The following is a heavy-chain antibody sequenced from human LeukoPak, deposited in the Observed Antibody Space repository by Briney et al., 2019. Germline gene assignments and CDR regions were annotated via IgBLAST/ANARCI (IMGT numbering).Heavy chain of an antibody. CDR3: ARGTVAVNYYYYGMDV. V-gene: IGHV1-18*01. CDR1: GYTFTSYG. Sequence: GASVKVSCKASGYTFTSYGIGWVRQAPGQGLEWMGWISAYNGNTNYAHKLQGRVTMTTDTSTSTAYMELRSLRSDDTAVYYCARGTVAVNYYYYGMDVWGQGTTVTVSS. D-gene: IGHD6-19*01. CDR2: ISAYNGNT. J-gene: IGHJ6*02.